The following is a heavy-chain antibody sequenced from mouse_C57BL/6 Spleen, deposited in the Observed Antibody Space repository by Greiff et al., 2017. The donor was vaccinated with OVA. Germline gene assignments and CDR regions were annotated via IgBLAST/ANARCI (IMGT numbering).Heavy chain of an antibody. CDR3: VITTSYYYAMDY. J-gene: IGHJ4*01. CDR2: IYPGSGST. V-gene: IGHV1-55*01. D-gene: IGHD2-4*01. Sequence: VQLQQSGAELVKPGASVKMSCKASGYTFTSYWITWVKQRPGQGLEWIGDIYPGSGSTNYNEKFKSKATLTVDTSSSTAYMQLSSLTSEDSAVYYCVITTSYYYAMDYWGQGTSVTVSS. CDR1: GYTFTSYW.